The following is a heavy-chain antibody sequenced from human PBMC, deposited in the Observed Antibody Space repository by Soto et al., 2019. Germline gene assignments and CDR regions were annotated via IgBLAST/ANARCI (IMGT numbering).Heavy chain of an antibody. D-gene: IGHD3-16*01. J-gene: IGHJ5*02. CDR3: ARCYYDNNWFDP. CDR1: GDSISSSVYN. Sequence: PSETLSLTCTVSGDSISSSVYNWGWIRQPPGKGLEWIGTIYCSGSTYYNPSLQSRVTISVDTSKNQFSLKVSSVTAADTAVYYCARCYYDNNWFDPWGQGTLVTVSS. CDR2: IYCSGST. V-gene: IGHV4-39*01.